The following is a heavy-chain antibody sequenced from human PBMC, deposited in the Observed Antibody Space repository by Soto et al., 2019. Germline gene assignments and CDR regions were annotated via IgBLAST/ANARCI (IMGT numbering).Heavy chain of an antibody. CDR1: GYTFTSYG. J-gene: IGHJ3*02. V-gene: IGHV1-18*01. Sequence: ASVKVSCKASGYTFTSYGISWVRQAPGQGLEWMGWISAYNGNTNYAQKLQGRVTMTTDTSTSTAYMELRSLRSDDTAVYYCARDNCSGGSCYSGIAFDIWGQGTMVTVSS. CDR3: ARDNCSGGSCYSGIAFDI. CDR2: ISAYNGNT. D-gene: IGHD2-15*01.